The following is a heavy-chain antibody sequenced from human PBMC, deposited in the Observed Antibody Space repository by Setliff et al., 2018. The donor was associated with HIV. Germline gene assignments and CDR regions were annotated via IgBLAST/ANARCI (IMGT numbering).Heavy chain of an antibody. Sequence: ASVKVSCKASGNTFSSYGITWVRQAPGQGLEWMGGTTPLLGTTNYAQKFQGRVTMTRNTSTSTAYMELSSLTSEDTAVYYCARPSVRMARNWYDFGYWGQGTLVTVSS. CDR3: ARPSVRMARNWYDFGY. D-gene: IGHD1-1*01. CDR1: GNTFSSYG. V-gene: IGHV1-69*10. CDR2: TTPLLGTT. J-gene: IGHJ4*02.